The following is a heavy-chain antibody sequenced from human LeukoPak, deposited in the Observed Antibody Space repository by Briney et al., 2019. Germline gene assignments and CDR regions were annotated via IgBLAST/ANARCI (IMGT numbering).Heavy chain of an antibody. CDR1: GFTFSSYG. CDR2: IWFDGSNK. CDR3: ARDPLTLYNYYMDV. V-gene: IGHV3-33*01. Sequence: GGSLRLSCAASGFTFSSYGVHWVRQAPGKGLEWVAVIWFDGSNKYYADSVKGRFTISRDNSKNTLYLQMNSLRAEDTAVYYCARDPLTLYNYYMDVWGKGTTVTVSS. J-gene: IGHJ6*03. D-gene: IGHD3-9*01.